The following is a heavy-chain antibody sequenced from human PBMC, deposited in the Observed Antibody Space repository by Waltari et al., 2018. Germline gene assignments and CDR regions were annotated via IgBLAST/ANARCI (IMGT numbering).Heavy chain of an antibody. CDR2: IYSGGST. D-gene: IGHD3-3*01. Sequence: EVQLVESGGGLIQPGGSLRLSCAASGFTVSSNYLRWVRQAPGKGLEWVSVIYSGGSTYYADSVKGRFTISRDNSKNTLYLQMNSLRAEDTAVYYCARGRSGYYPWAYWYFDLWGRGTLVTVSS. CDR3: ARGRSGYYPWAYWYFDL. J-gene: IGHJ2*01. CDR1: GFTVSSNY. V-gene: IGHV3-53*01.